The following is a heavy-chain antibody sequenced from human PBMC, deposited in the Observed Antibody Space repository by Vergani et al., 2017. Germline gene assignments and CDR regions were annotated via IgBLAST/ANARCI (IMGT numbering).Heavy chain of an antibody. J-gene: IGHJ4*02. Sequence: EVQLLESGGSLKQPGGSVRLSCAASGFTFSTYAMHWVRQAPGKGLEWVSALTGGGGSTYYADSFKGRFIISRDNSKDTLYLQMNSLRPEDTATYYCVKDAEGYENFFDDWGQGTLVTVAS. CDR2: LTGGGGST. CDR3: VKDAEGYENFFDD. V-gene: IGHV3-23*01. CDR1: GFTFSTYA. D-gene: IGHD5-12*01.